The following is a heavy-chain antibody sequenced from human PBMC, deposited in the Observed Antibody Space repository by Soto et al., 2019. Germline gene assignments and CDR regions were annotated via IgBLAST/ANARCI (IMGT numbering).Heavy chain of an antibody. Sequence: ASVKVSCKASGYTFTSYGISWVRQAPGQGLEWMGWISAYNGNTNYAQKLQGRVTMTTDTSTSTAYMELRSLRSDDTAVYYCVRGKDDSNDVCRAADYWGQGTPVTVSS. CDR3: VRGKDDSNDVCRAADY. CDR2: ISAYNGNT. CDR1: GYTFTSYG. D-gene: IGHD2-8*01. V-gene: IGHV1-18*04. J-gene: IGHJ4*02.